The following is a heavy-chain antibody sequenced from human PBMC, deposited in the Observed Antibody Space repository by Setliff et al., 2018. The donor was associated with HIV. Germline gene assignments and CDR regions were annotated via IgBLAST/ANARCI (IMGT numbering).Heavy chain of an antibody. V-gene: IGHV4-59*01. Sequence: SETLSLTCTVSRGSISRYYWSWIRQPPGKGLEWIGYIYYTGTTKYNPSLKSRVTMSVDTSKNQLSLKLSSLTAADTAVYYCARDRPPSTVDMLGPFDRWGQGTMVTVSS. D-gene: IGHD4-17*01. CDR2: IYYTGTT. CDR3: ARDRPPSTVDMLGPFDR. CDR1: RGSISRYY. J-gene: IGHJ3*02.